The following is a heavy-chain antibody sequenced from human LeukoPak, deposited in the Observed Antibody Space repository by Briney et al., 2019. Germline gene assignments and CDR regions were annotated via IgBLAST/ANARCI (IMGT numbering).Heavy chain of an antibody. CDR3: ARRGMGIAAAGPFDY. Sequence: PSGTLSLTCAVSGGSISSSNWWSWVRQPPGKGLEWIGEIYHSGSTNYNPSLKSRVTISVDRSKNQFSLKLSSVTAADTAVYYCARRGMGIAAAGPFDYWGQGTLVTVSS. J-gene: IGHJ4*02. D-gene: IGHD6-13*01. CDR2: IYHSGST. CDR1: GGSISSSNW. V-gene: IGHV4-4*02.